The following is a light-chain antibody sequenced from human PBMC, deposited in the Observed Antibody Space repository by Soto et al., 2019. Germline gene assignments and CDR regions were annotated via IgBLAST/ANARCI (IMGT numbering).Light chain of an antibody. CDR3: QQYDTYPWT. CDR2: KAS. V-gene: IGKV1-5*03. CDR1: QSISSW. Sequence: DIQMTQSPSTLSASVGDSVIITCRASQSISSWLAWYQQKPGKAPNLLIYKASNLESGVPSRFSGSGSGTEFTLTISSLQPDDFATYHCQQYDTYPWTFGQGTKVEIK. J-gene: IGKJ1*01.